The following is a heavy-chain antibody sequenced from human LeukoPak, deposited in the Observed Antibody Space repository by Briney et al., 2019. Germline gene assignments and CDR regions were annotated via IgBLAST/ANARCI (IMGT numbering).Heavy chain of an antibody. CDR3: ARRSGTAYGDYAY. CDR2: IYHSGST. Sequence: SGTLSLTCAVSGGSISSSNWWSWVRQPPGKGLEWIGEIYHSGSTNYNPSLKSRVTISVDKSKNQFSLKLSSVTAADTAVYYCARRSGTAYGDYAYWGQGTLVTVSS. D-gene: IGHD4-17*01. CDR1: GGSISSSNW. V-gene: IGHV4-4*02. J-gene: IGHJ4*02.